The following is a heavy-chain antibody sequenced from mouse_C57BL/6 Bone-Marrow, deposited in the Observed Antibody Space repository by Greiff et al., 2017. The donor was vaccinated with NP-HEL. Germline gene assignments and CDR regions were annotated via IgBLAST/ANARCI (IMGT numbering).Heavy chain of an antibody. CDR3: TSSSSYWYFDV. CDR1: GFTFSDAW. Sequence: EVQGVESGGGLVQPGGSMKLSCAASGFTFSDAWMDWVRQSPEQGLEWVAEIRNKANNHATYYAESVKGRFTISRDDSKSGVYLQMNSLRAEDTGIYYCTSSSSYWYFDVWGTGTTVTVSS. D-gene: IGHD1-1*01. J-gene: IGHJ1*03. V-gene: IGHV6-6*01. CDR2: IRNKANNHAT.